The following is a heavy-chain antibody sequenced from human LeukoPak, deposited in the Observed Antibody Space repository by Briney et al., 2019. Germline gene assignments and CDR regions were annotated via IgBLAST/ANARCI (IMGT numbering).Heavy chain of an antibody. CDR3: AKDMSIALAGMIDY. V-gene: IGHV3-23*01. J-gene: IGHJ4*02. D-gene: IGHD6-19*01. CDR2: ISGSGGST. CDR1: GFTFSSYA. Sequence: PGGSLRLSCAASGFTFSSYAMSWVRQAPGKGLEWVSAISGSGGSTYYADSVKGRFTISRDNSKNTLYLQMNSLRAEDTALYYCAKDMSIALAGMIDYWGQGTLVTVSS.